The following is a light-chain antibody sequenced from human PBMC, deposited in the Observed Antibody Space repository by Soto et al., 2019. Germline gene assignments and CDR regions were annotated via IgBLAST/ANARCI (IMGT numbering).Light chain of an antibody. CDR3: QQRSTWPRT. V-gene: IGKV3-11*01. CDR1: QSVSSY. CDR2: DAS. Sequence: EIVLTQSPATLSLSPGERATLSCRASQSVSSYLAWYQQKPGQAPRLLIYDASNWATGIPARFSGSGSGTDITLTSSSLQPEDFAVYYCQQRSTWPRTFGQGTKVEIK. J-gene: IGKJ1*01.